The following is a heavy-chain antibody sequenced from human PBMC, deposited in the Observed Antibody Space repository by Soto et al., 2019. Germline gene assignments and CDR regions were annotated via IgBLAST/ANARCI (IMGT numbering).Heavy chain of an antibody. CDR2: IHYGGTT. CDR1: GGSVSGYY. Sequence: PSETLSLTCIVSGGSVSGYYWGWIRQPPGKGLEWLGYIHYGGTTLYSPSVESRRTISVDTSKNQFSMNLRSVKAADTAVNYCPRHAIIDRLQYGMDVWAQGTQVTVSS. J-gene: IGHJ6*02. CDR3: PRHAIIDRLQYGMDV. V-gene: IGHV4-59*02. D-gene: IGHD2-2*01.